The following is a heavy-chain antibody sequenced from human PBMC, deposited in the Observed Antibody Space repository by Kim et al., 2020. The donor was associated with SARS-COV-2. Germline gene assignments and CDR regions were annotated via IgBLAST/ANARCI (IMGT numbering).Heavy chain of an antibody. D-gene: IGHD3-22*01. V-gene: IGHV3-21*01. CDR3: ARDYYDSSGTGFDY. J-gene: IGHJ4*02. Sequence: ADSVKGRFTISRDNAKNSLYLQMNSLRAEDTAVYYCARDYYDSSGTGFDYWGQGTLVTVSS.